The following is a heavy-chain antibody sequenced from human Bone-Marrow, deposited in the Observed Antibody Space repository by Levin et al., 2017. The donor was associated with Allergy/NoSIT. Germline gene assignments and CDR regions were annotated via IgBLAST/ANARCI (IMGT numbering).Heavy chain of an antibody. D-gene: IGHD1-26*01. CDR3: ARDWEAVGAPLNYFDP. CDR2: INPGIGDS. V-gene: IGHV1-3*01. Sequence: GESLKISCKTSGYTFTTYAIHWVRQAPGQPLEWMGWINPGIGDSTYSQKFQDRVTFTRDTSATTVYMQLSGLTSEDTAIYYCARDWEAVGAPLNYFDPWGQGTLVTVSS. J-gene: IGHJ5*02. CDR1: GYTFTTYA.